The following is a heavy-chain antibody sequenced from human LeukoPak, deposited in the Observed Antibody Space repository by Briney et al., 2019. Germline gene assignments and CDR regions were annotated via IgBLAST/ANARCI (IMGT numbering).Heavy chain of an antibody. CDR2: IWYDASRV. Sequence: GGSLRLSCVASGFTFTSYTMHWGRQALGKGLEWLASIWYDASRVYYADSVKGQFTTSRDNSKNTLYLQMNSRRAEDTAVYYCASYYGSGLFDYWGQGTLVTVSS. CDR3: ASYYGSGLFDY. V-gene: IGHV3-30*02. J-gene: IGHJ4*02. D-gene: IGHD3-10*01. CDR1: GFTFTSYT.